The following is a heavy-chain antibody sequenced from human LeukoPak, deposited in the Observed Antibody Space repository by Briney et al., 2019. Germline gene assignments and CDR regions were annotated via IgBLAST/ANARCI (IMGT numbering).Heavy chain of an antibody. Sequence: GGSLRLSCAASGFTFSSYWMHWVRQAPGKGLVWVSRINSDGSSTSYADSVKGRFTISRDSAKNTLYLQMNNLRAEDTAVYYCAREHGYYDSSGYYDYWGQGTLVTVSS. D-gene: IGHD3-22*01. CDR2: INSDGSST. CDR1: GFTFSSYW. V-gene: IGHV3-74*01. J-gene: IGHJ4*02. CDR3: AREHGYYDSSGYYDY.